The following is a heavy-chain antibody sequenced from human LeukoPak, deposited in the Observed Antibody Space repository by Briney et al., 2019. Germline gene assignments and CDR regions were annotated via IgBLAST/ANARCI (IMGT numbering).Heavy chain of an antibody. J-gene: IGHJ4*02. CDR3: AKATGTLTN. V-gene: IGHV3-23*01. CDR2: ISGSGSGGST. D-gene: IGHD1-1*01. CDR1: GFTFSSSA. Sequence: GGSLRLSCAASGFTFSSSAMSWVRQAPGKGLEWVSSISGSGSGGSTYYADSVKGRFTISRDNSKNTLYLQMNSLTAEDTAIFYCAKATGTLTNWGQGILVTVSS.